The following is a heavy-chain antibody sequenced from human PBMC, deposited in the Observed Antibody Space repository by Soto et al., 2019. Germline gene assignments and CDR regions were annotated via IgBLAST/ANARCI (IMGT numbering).Heavy chain of an antibody. D-gene: IGHD1-26*01. J-gene: IGHJ4*02. Sequence: GESLKISCAASGFTFSSYWMHWVRQAPGKGLVWVSRINSDGSSTSYADSVKGRFTISRDNAKNTLYLQMNSLRAEDTAVYYCASVDWEILDYCGQRTLVTVYS. CDR3: ASVDWEILDY. CDR1: GFTFSSYW. CDR2: INSDGSST. V-gene: IGHV3-74*01.